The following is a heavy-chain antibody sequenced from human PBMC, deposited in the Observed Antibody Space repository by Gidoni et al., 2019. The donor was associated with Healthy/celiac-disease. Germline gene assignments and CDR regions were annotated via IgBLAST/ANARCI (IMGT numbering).Heavy chain of an antibody. Sequence: EVHLLESGGGLVQPGGSLRPSGAASGSTFSSYAMSWVRQAPGKGLEWVSAIRGSGGSTYYADSVKGRFTISRDNSKNALYLQMNSLRAEDTAVYYCAKVTRLRGGEYDYWGQGTLVTVSS. V-gene: IGHV3-23*01. J-gene: IGHJ4*02. CDR2: IRGSGGST. CDR3: AKVTRLRGGEYDY. D-gene: IGHD3-10*01. CDR1: GSTFSSYA.